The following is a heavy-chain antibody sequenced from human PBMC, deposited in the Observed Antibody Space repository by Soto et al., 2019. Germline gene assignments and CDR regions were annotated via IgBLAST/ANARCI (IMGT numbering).Heavy chain of an antibody. CDR1: GFSVSKAW. V-gene: IGHV3-15*07. D-gene: IGHD2-21*01. CDR3: TTESVEGF. CDR2: IKTRDEGETT. Sequence: EVQLVDSGGGLVKPGGSLRLSCEASGFSVSKAWMNWVRQAPGKGLEWVGRIKTRDEGETTNYAAPVKGRFTISRDDSKNTLYLQMNSMRTDATAVYYCTTESVEGFWGQGTTVTVSS. J-gene: IGHJ6*02.